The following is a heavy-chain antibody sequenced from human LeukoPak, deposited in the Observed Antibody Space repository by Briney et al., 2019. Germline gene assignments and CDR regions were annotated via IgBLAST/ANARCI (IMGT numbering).Heavy chain of an antibody. J-gene: IGHJ5*02. CDR2: IYYSGST. V-gene: IGHV4-59*01. CDR1: GGSISSYY. CDR3: ARDGHSSSWYNWFDP. D-gene: IGHD6-13*01. Sequence: SETLPLTCTVSGGSISSYYWSWIRQPPGKGLEWIGYIYYSGSTNYNPSLKSRVTISVDTSKNQFSLKLSSVTAADTAVYYCARDGHSSSWYNWFDPWGQGTLVTVSS.